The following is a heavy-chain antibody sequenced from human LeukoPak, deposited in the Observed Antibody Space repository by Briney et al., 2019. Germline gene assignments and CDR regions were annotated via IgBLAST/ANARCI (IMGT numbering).Heavy chain of an antibody. V-gene: IGHV1-18*04. CDR3: ARWGVHGTTTYCFVY. Sequence: ASVKVSCKTSGYSFTNYGVSWVRQAPGQGPEWMGWISGENGNTNYAQKFQARFTMTTDTSTGTAYMELRSLRSDDTAVYYCARWGVHGTTTYCFVYWGQGSQVTVSS. J-gene: IGHJ4*02. D-gene: IGHD2/OR15-2a*01. CDR1: GYSFTNYG. CDR2: ISGENGNT.